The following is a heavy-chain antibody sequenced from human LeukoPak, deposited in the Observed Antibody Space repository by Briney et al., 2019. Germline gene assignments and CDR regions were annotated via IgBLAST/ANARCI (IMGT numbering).Heavy chain of an antibody. D-gene: IGHD1-26*01. CDR3: ARARLEIDVGWFDP. CDR2: IYYSGTTAYRST. J-gene: IGHJ5*02. Sequence: SETLSLTCSVSGDSINNYYWSWIRQPPGQGLEWIAFIYYSGTTAYRSTAYNPSLKSRVTISLDTSKNQFSLNLRSVTAADTAVYYCARARLEIDVGWFDPWGQGTLVTVSS. CDR1: GDSINNYY. V-gene: IGHV4-59*01.